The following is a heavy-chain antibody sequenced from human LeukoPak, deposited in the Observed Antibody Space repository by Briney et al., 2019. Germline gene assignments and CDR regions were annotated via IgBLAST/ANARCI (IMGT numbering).Heavy chain of an antibody. CDR1: GFTFSTYG. V-gene: IGHV3-23*01. CDR2: ISGSGGST. D-gene: IGHD5-18*01. Sequence: GSLRLSCAASGFTFSTYGMTWVRQAPGKGLEWVSAISGSGGSTYYADSVKGRFTISRDNSKNTLYLQMNSLRAEDTAVYYCAKAPRGTAMAHFDYWGQGTLVTVSS. CDR3: AKAPRGTAMAHFDY. J-gene: IGHJ4*02.